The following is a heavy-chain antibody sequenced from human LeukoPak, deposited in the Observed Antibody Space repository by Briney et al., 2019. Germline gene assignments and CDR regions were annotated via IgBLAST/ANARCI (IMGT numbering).Heavy chain of an antibody. V-gene: IGHV4-59*08. CDR1: GGSISSYY. Sequence: PSETLSLTCTVSGGSISSYYWSWIRQPPGKGLEWIGYIYYSGSTNYNPSLKSRVTISVDTSKNQFSLKLSSVTAADMAVYYCARVGVTMDYYYYYMDVWGKGTTVTVSS. D-gene: IGHD3-10*01. J-gene: IGHJ6*03. CDR3: ARVGVTMDYYYYYMDV. CDR2: IYYSGST.